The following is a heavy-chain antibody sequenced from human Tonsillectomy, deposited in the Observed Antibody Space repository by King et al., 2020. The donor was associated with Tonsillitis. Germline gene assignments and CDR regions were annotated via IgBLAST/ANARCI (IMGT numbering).Heavy chain of an antibody. CDR3: ARDYCGGDCYFFDY. CDR2: IGDDGSHK. Sequence: VQLVESGGGVVQPGRSLRLSFEVSAFTFSNYGMHWVRQSPGKGLGWVVVIGDDGSHKDYEDSVKGRFTISRDNSKNTLYLQMKSLRVEDTAVYYCARDYCGGDCYFFDYWGPGTRVTVSS. V-gene: IGHV3-33*08. D-gene: IGHD2-21*02. J-gene: IGHJ4*02. CDR1: AFTFSNYG.